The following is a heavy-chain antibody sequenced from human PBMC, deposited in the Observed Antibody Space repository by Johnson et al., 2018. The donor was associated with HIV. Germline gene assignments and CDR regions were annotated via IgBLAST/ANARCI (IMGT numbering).Heavy chain of an antibody. D-gene: IGHD6-13*01. V-gene: IGHV3-23*04. Sequence: MQLVESGGGLVQPGGSLRLSCAASRFTFRIYAMTWVRQAPGKGLEWVSSISADGDSTYYADSVKGRFTISRDNPKNTFYLQMGSLRAEDMAVYYCATSTVSDSSSWYHLEMAFDIWGQGTMVTVSS. CDR1: RFTFRIYA. CDR3: ATSTVSDSSSWYHLEMAFDI. J-gene: IGHJ3*02. CDR2: ISADGDST.